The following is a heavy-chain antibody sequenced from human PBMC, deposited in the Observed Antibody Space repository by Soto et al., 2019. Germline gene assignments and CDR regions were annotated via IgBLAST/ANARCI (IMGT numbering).Heavy chain of an antibody. Sequence: QVQLQQWGAGLLKPSETLSLTCAVYGGSFNSYYWSWIRQPPGKGLDGIGEINYSGSTNYNPALNSSVTISVYTSQSQFSLKLRSVTAADTAVYYCERGHKQQLVPSRRWYATWGQVPLLNVSS. V-gene: IGHV4-34*01. D-gene: IGHD6-13*01. J-gene: IGHJ5*02. CDR1: GGSFNSYY. CDR3: ERGHKQQLVPSRRWYAT. CDR2: INYSGST.